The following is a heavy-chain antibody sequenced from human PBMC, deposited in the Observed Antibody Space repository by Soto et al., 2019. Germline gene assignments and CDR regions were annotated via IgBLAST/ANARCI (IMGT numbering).Heavy chain of an antibody. Sequence: GGSLRLSCAASGFTFRSYSMNWVRQAPGKGLEWVSSISSSSSYIYYADSVKGRFTISRDNAKNSLYLQMNSLRAEDTAVYYCARSSVTPPYYYYYMDVWGKGTTVTVSS. CDR2: ISSSSSYI. CDR1: GFTFRSYS. V-gene: IGHV3-21*01. D-gene: IGHD4-17*01. J-gene: IGHJ6*03. CDR3: ARSSVTPPYYYYYMDV.